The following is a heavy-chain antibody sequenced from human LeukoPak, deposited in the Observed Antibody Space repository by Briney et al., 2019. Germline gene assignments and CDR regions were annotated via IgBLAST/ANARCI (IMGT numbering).Heavy chain of an antibody. D-gene: IGHD2-2*02. J-gene: IGHJ4*02. Sequence: GGSLRLSCAASGFTFSSYAMSWVRQAPGKGLEWVSAIIGSGGSTYYADSVKGRFTISRDNSKNTLYLQMNSLRAEDTAVYYCASEDIVVVPAAIAPNRGQGTLVTVSS. CDR1: GFTFSSYA. CDR3: ASEDIVVVPAAIAPN. CDR2: IIGSGGST. V-gene: IGHV3-23*01.